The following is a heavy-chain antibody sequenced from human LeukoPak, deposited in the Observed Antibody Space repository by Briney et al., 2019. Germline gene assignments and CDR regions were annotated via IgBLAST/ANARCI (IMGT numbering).Heavy chain of an antibody. D-gene: IGHD2-8*01. Sequence: GGSLRLSCVASGFTFTTYSMNWVRLAPGKGLEWVSSISTTGDFIHYADSVKGRFTISRDNPKNSLYLQMNSLRAEDTAIYYCAGRDCTNGLCQFDYWGQGTLVTVSS. J-gene: IGHJ4*02. V-gene: IGHV3-21*01. CDR1: GFTFTTYS. CDR3: AGRDCTNGLCQFDY. CDR2: ISTTGDFI.